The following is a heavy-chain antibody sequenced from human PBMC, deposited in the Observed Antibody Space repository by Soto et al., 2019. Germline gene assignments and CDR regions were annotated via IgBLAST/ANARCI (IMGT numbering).Heavy chain of an antibody. J-gene: IGHJ4*02. CDR1: GFTFSSYA. V-gene: IGHV3-23*01. CDR2: ISGSGGST. CDR3: AKELITSMVRGVNFDY. D-gene: IGHD3-10*01. Sequence: GGSLRLSCAASGFTFSSYAMSWVRQAPGKGLEWVSAISGSGGSTYYADYVKGRFTISRDNSKNTLYLQMNSLRAEDTAIYYRAKELITSMVRGVNFDYWGQGTLVTVSS.